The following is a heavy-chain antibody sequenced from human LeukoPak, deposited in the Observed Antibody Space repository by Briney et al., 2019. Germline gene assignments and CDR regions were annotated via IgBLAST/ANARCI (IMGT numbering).Heavy chain of an antibody. Sequence: GRSLRLSCAASGFTFSDYGLHWVRQAPGKGLEWVSYISSSSSTIYYADSVKGRLTISRDNAKNSLYLQMNSLRAEDTAVYYCARDSEMATIMFDYWGQGTLVTVSS. CDR3: ARDSEMATIMFDY. CDR2: ISSSSSTI. D-gene: IGHD5-12*01. V-gene: IGHV3-48*01. CDR1: GFTFSDYG. J-gene: IGHJ4*02.